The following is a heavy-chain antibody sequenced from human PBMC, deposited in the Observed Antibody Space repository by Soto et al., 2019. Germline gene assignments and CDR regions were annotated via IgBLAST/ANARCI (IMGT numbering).Heavy chain of an antibody. CDR1: GFTFSNAC. CDR3: TAVTTQELWFGESFYYYGMDV. V-gene: IGHV3-15*01. CDR2: IKSKTDGGTT. D-gene: IGHD3-10*01. J-gene: IGHJ6*02. Sequence: XVSLRLSFAASGFTFSNACMSWVRQAPGKGLEWVGRIKSKTDGGTTDYAAPVKGRFTISRDDSKNTLYLQMNSLKTEDTAVYYCTAVTTQELWFGESFYYYGMDVWGQGTTVTVPS.